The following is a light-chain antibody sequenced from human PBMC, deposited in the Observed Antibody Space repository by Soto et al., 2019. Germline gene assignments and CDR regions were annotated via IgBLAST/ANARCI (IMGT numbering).Light chain of an antibody. V-gene: IGKV1-6*01. J-gene: IGKJ4*01. CDR1: QGIKND. CDR2: AAS. CDR3: LQYYNYPFT. Sequence: AIQMTQSPSSLSASVGDRVTITCRASQGIKNDLGWYQQKPGKAPKLLISAASSLESGVPSRFSGSGSGTDFTLTITSLQPEDFATYYCLQYYNYPFTFGGGTRVEVK.